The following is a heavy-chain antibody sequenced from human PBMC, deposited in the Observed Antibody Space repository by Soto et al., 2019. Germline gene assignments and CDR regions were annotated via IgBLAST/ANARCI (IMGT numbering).Heavy chain of an antibody. CDR1: GGSISSGDYY. CDR3: HVGAAAGTGGRVVGY. D-gene: IGHD6-13*01. V-gene: IGHV4-30-4*01. CDR2: IYYSGST. J-gene: IGHJ4*02. Sequence: SETLSLTCTVSGGSISSGDYYWSWIRQPPGKGLEWIGYIYYSGSTYYNPSLKSRVTISVDTSKNQFSLKLSSVTAADTAVYYCHVGAAAGTGGRVVGYWGQGTLVTVSS.